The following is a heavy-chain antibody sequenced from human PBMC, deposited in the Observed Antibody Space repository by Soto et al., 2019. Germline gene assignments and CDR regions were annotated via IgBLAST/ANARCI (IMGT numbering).Heavy chain of an antibody. CDR1: GGSISSYY. CDR3: ARAFWSGYYTGAFDI. Sequence: ETLSLTCTVSGGSISSYYWSWIRQPPGKGLEWIGYIYYSGSTNYNPSLKSRVTISVDTSKNQFSLKLSSVTAADTAVYYCARAFWSGYYTGAFDIWGQGTMVTVSS. CDR2: IYYSGST. D-gene: IGHD3-3*01. V-gene: IGHV4-59*01. J-gene: IGHJ3*02.